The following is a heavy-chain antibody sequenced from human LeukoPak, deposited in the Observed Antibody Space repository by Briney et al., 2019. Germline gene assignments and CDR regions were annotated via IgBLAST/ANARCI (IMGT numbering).Heavy chain of an antibody. D-gene: IGHD6-13*01. CDR3: AKAHSSSWYYFGD. CDR1: GFTFRSYA. J-gene: IGHJ4*02. CDR2: ISGRGDST. V-gene: IGHV3-23*01. Sequence: GSLRLSCAASGFTFRSYAMSCVRQAPGKGLEWVSVISGRGDSTHYPDSAKGRFTISRDNSKNTLYLQMNSLRVEDTAVYYCAKAHSSSWYYFGDWGQGARVTVSS.